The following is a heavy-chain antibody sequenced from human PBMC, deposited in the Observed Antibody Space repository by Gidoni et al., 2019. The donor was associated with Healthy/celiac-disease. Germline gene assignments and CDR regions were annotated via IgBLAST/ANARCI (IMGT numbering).Heavy chain of an antibody. CDR1: GGSISSYY. Sequence: QVQLQESGPGLVKPSETLSLTCTVSGGSISSYYWRLIRQPAGKGLEWIGRIYTSGSTNYNPSLKSRVTMSVDTSKNQFSLKLSSVTAADTAVYYCARSRLLTDQPEFDYWGQGTLVTVSS. CDR2: IYTSGST. J-gene: IGHJ4*02. V-gene: IGHV4-4*07. D-gene: IGHD3-10*01. CDR3: ARSRLLTDQPEFDY.